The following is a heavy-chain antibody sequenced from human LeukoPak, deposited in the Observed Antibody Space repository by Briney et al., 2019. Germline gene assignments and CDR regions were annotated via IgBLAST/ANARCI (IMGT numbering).Heavy chain of an antibody. D-gene: IGHD5-12*01. V-gene: IGHV3-15*01. CDR2: IRNDRIT. J-gene: IGHJ4*02. CDR3: TWMATIFTVDY. CDR1: GLTFSDAW. Sequence: PGGSLRLSCVLSGLTFSDAWMSWVRQAPGKGLEWVGRIRNDRITDYAAPVQGRFSVSRDNSKNTFYLQMNSLRTEDTGMYFCTWMATIFTVDYWGQGTLVTVSS.